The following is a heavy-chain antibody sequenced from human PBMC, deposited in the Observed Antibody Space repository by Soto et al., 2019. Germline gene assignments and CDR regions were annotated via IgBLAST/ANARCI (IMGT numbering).Heavy chain of an antibody. CDR3: ASMWSGYNSH. D-gene: IGHD6-25*01. V-gene: IGHV4-34*01. CDR2: INHSGGT. J-gene: IGHJ4*02. CDR1: GGSFSGYY. Sequence: PSETLSLTCAVYGGSFSGYYWSWIRQPPGKGLEWIGEINHSGGTNYNPSLKSRVTISVDTSKNQFSLKLSSVTAADTAVYYCASMWSGYNSHWGQGTLVTVSS.